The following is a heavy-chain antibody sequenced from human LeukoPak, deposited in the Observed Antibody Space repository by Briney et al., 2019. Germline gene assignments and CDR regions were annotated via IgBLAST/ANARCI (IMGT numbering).Heavy chain of an antibody. Sequence: GGPLSSSCEAPGLPFSIYAISWFRKAPGKGLDWVPVISDSGGNTNHADSVNGRFTISRDNSKNTLYLQMNSLRAEDTAVYYCAKRRLGIYDTYFDYWGQGTLVTVSS. J-gene: IGHJ4*02. CDR2: ISDSGGNT. CDR1: GLPFSIYA. V-gene: IGHV3-23*01. CDR3: AKRRLGIYDTYFDY. D-gene: IGHD3-9*01.